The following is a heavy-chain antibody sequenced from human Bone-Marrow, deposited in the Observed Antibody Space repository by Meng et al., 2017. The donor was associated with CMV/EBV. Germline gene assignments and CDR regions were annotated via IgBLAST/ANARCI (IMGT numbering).Heavy chain of an antibody. CDR2: INPSGGST. CDR1: GFTFTTCL. J-gene: IGHJ4*02. D-gene: IGHD4-11*01. V-gene: IGHV1-46*01. CDR3: ARVPSRTTVTTFDF. Sequence: ASVKVSCKASGFTFTTCLMHWVRQAPGQGLEWMGMINPSGGSTAYAQKFQGRVTMTRDTSTSTVYMELSSLRSEDTAVYYCARVPSRTTVTTFDFWGQGNLVNVAS.